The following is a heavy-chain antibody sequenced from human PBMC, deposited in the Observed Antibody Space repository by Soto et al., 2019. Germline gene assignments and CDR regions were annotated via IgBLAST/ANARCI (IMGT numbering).Heavy chain of an antibody. D-gene: IGHD3-16*02. CDR3: ARSLRQYNYYYYMDV. J-gene: IGHJ6*03. Sequence: QVQLQESGPGLVKPSETLSLTCTVSGGSISSYYWSWIRQPPGKGLEWIGYIYYSGSTNYNPSLKSPVTISVDTSKNQFSLKLSSVTAADTAVYYCARSLRQYNYYYYMDVWGKGTTVTVSS. CDR1: GGSISSYY. V-gene: IGHV4-59*01. CDR2: IYYSGST.